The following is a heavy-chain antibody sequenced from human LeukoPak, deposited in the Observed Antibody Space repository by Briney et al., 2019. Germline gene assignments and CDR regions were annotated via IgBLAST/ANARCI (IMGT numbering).Heavy chain of an antibody. CDR2: ISSSGSTI. V-gene: IGHV3-48*03. D-gene: IGHD1-26*01. CDR1: GFTFSSYE. Sequence: PGGSLRLSCAASGFTFSSYEMNWVRQAPGKGLEWVSYISSSGSTIYYADSVKGRFTISRDNAKNSLYLQMNSLRAEDTAVYYCASVSYHGVYFDYWGQGTLVTVSS. J-gene: IGHJ4*02. CDR3: ASVSYHGVYFDY.